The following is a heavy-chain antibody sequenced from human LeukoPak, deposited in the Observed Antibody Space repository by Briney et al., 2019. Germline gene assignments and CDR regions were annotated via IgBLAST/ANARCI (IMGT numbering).Heavy chain of an antibody. J-gene: IGHJ4*02. Sequence: PGGSLRLSCAASGFTFSSYGMHWVRQAPGKGLEWVAFIRYGSNKYYADFVKGRFTISRDNAKNSLYLQMNSLRAEDTAVYYCARTYSNYFDYWGQGTLVTVSS. D-gene: IGHD4-11*01. CDR2: IRYGSNK. V-gene: IGHV3-30*02. CDR1: GFTFSSYG. CDR3: ARTYSNYFDY.